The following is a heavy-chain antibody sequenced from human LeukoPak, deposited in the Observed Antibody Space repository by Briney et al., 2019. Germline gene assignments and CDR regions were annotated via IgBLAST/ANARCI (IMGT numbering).Heavy chain of an antibody. D-gene: IGHD2-21*02. CDR3: VKRACCGGDCYPDY. J-gene: IGHJ4*02. Sequence: GGSLRLSCAASGFTFTTFAMSWVRHTPGKGLQWVSAINHNGASTYYADSVRGRFTISRDNSRNTLYLQLNSLRVEDTAVYYCVKRACCGGDCYPDYWGQGTLVTVSS. V-gene: IGHV3-23*01. CDR1: GFTFTTFA. CDR2: INHNGAST.